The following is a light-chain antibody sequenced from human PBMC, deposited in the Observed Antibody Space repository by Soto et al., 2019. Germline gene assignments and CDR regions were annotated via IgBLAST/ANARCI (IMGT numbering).Light chain of an antibody. J-gene: IGKJ3*01. CDR1: QSISTY. Sequence: IQLTQSPSSLSASVGDRVTITCRASQSISTYLSWYQQTPGKAPKLLIYTASRLHGGVPSRFSGSGSGTDFTLTISSLQPEDFATYYCQQSYSTLFTFGPGTKVDIK. CDR2: TAS. CDR3: QQSYSTLFT. V-gene: IGKV1-39*01.